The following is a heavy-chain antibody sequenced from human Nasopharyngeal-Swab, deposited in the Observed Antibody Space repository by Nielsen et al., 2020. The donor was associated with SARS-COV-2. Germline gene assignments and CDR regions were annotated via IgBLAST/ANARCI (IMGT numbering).Heavy chain of an antibody. Sequence: WVRQAPGQGLEWMGWINPHSRGTKYAQKFQGRVTMTSDTSINTAYMELRRLRSDDTAVYYCARDDYGDYGYFDHWGQGTLVTVSS. CDR2: INPHSRGT. V-gene: IGHV1-2*02. CDR3: ARDDYGDYGYFDH. J-gene: IGHJ4*02. D-gene: IGHD4-17*01.